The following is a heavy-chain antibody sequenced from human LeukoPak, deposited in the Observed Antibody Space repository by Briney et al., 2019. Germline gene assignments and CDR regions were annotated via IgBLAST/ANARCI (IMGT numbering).Heavy chain of an antibody. CDR1: GYTFTNYY. CDR3: ARATFYFDSRGLRIPDY. V-gene: IGHV1-46*01. CDR2: INPSGGGT. Sequence: ASVKVSCKASGYTFTNYYMHWVRQAPGQGLEWMGIINPSGGGTTYAQKFQGTVTLTRDTSTSTVYMELTSLRSEDTAVYYCARATFYFDSRGLRIPDYWGQGTLVTVSS. D-gene: IGHD3-22*01. J-gene: IGHJ4*02.